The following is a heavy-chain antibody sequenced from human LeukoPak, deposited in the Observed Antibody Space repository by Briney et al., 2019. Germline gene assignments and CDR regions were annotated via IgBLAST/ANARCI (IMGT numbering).Heavy chain of an antibody. J-gene: IGHJ4*02. CDR1: GFTFSSDG. CDR2: IRYDGSNK. D-gene: IGHD4-17*01. V-gene: IGHV3-30*02. CDR3: ARGEGYGDYYFDY. Sequence: GGSLRLSCAASGFTFSSDGMHWVRQAPGKGLEWVAFIRYDGSNKYYADSVKGRFTISRDNSKNTLYLQMNSLRAEDTAVYYCARGEGYGDYYFDYWGQGTLVTVSS.